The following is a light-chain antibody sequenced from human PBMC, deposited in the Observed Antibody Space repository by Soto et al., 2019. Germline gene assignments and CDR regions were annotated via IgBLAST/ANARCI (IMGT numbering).Light chain of an antibody. J-gene: IGKJ1*01. CDR1: QGIRND. Sequence: DIQMTQSPSSLSASVGDRVTITCRASQGIRNDLLGWYQQKPGKAPKCLIYVVSSLQSGVPSRFSGSGSGTEFTLTISSLQPEDFATYYCLQHATYPLTMGQGTKVDIK. CDR2: VVS. CDR3: LQHATYPLT. V-gene: IGKV1-17*01.